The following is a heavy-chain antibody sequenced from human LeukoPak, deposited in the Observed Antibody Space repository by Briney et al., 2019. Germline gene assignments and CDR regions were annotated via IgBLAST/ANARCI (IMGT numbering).Heavy chain of an antibody. CDR2: IYSGGST. J-gene: IGHJ5*02. D-gene: IGHD3-22*01. CDR1: GFTVSSNY. V-gene: IGHV3-66*01. Sequence: GGSLRLSCAASGFTVSSNYMSWVRQAPGKGLEWVSVIYSGGSTYYADSVKGRFTISRDNSKNTLYLQMNSLRAEDTAVYYCAREAYYDSSGENWFDPWGQGTLVTVSS. CDR3: AREAYYDSSGENWFDP.